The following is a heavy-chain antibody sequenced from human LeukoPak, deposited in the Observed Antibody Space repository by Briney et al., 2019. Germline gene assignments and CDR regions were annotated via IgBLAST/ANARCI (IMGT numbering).Heavy chain of an antibody. CDR2: INHSGST. CDR3: ARGGSGSMNPDYYYYMDV. D-gene: IGHD3-22*01. Sequence: SETLSLTCAVYGGSFSGYYWSWIRQPPGKGLEWIGEINHSGSTSYNPSLKSRVTISVDTSKNQFSLKLSSVTAADTAVYYCARGGSGSMNPDYYYYMDVWGKGTTVTVSS. J-gene: IGHJ6*03. V-gene: IGHV4-34*01. CDR1: GGSFSGYY.